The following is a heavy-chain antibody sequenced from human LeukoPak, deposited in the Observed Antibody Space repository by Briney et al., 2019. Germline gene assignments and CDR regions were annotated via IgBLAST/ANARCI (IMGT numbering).Heavy chain of an antibody. CDR1: GVSISSSNSY. D-gene: IGHD1-26*01. J-gene: IGHJ4*02. CDR2: IYYSGNT. CDR3: ARHARVGATLLSPLDY. V-gene: IGHV4-39*01. Sequence: SETLSLTCTVSGVSISSSNSYWGRLRQPPGKGLEWLGSIYYSGNTYYNASLKSRVTISVDTSKNQFSLKLSSVTAADTAVYYCARHARVGATLLSPLDYWGQGTLVTVSS.